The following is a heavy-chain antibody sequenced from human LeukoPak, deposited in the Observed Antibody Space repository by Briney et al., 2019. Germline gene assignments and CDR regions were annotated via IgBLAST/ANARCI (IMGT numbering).Heavy chain of an antibody. Sequence: GGSLRLSCAASGFTFSSYAMSWVRQAPGKGLEWVSAISGSGGSTYYADSVKGRFTISRDNSKNTLYLQMNSLRAEDTAVYYCAKDYPSIKPSAADTAFDIWGQGTMVTVSS. D-gene: IGHD6-13*01. V-gene: IGHV3-23*01. CDR1: GFTFSSYA. CDR3: AKDYPSIKPSAADTAFDI. J-gene: IGHJ3*02. CDR2: ISGSGGST.